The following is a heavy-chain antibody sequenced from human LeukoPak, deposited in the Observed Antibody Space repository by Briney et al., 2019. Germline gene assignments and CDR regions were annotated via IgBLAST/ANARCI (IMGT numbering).Heavy chain of an antibody. D-gene: IGHD2-21*01. J-gene: IGHJ4*02. CDR3: ARIAYCGGDCYTTYFDY. CDR1: GYTFTSYG. Sequence: GASVKVSCKASGYTFTSYGISWVRQAPGQGLEWMGWISAYNGNTNFAQKLQGRVTMTTDSSTGTAYMEPRSLRSDDTAVYYCARIAYCGGDCYTTYFDYWGQGTLVTDSS. V-gene: IGHV1-18*01. CDR2: ISAYNGNT.